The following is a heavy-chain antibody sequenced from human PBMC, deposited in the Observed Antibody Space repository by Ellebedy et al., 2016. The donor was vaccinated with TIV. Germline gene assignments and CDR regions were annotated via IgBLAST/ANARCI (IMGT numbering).Heavy chain of an antibody. V-gene: IGHV1-18*04. CDR2: ISAYNGNT. CDR3: ARYCNGNTCSNWFDP. J-gene: IGHJ5*02. D-gene: IGHD2-2*01. CDR1: GYTFTSYG. Sequence: AASVKVSCKTSGYTFTSYGISWVRQAPGQGLEWMGWISAYNGNTNYAQMLQGRFTMTTDTFTSTAYMELRSLRSDDTAVYYCARYCNGNTCSNWFDPWGQGTLVTVSS.